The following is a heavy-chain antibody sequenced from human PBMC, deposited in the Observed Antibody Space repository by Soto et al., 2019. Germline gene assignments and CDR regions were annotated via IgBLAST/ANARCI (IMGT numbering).Heavy chain of an antibody. D-gene: IGHD2-2*01. CDR1: GGSISSGGYY. CDR2: IYYSGST. CDR3: ARDQTSRTPAAIRVRNWFDP. J-gene: IGHJ5*02. Sequence: QVQLQESGPGLVKPSQTLSLTCTVSGGSISSGGYYWSWIRQHPGKGLEWFGYIYYSGSTYYNPSLKSRVTISVDTSKNQFSLKLSSVTAADTAVYYCARDQTSRTPAAIRVRNWFDPWGQGTLVTVSS. V-gene: IGHV4-31*03.